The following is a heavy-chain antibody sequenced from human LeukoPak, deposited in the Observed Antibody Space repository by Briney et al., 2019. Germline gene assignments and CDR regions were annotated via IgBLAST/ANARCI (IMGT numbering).Heavy chain of an antibody. CDR2: IYYSGST. Sequence: PSETLSLTCTVSGGSIGSGGYYWSWIRQHPGKGLEWIGYIYYSGSTYYNPSLKSRVTISVDTSKNQFSLKLSSVTAADTAVYYCARGASGLLWFGELAHFDYWGQGTLVTVSS. V-gene: IGHV4-31*03. CDR1: GGSIGSGGYY. CDR3: ARGASGLLWFGELAHFDY. D-gene: IGHD3-10*01. J-gene: IGHJ4*02.